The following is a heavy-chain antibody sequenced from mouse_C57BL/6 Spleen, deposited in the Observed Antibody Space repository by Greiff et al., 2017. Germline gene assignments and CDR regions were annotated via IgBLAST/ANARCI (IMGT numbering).Heavy chain of an antibody. CDR2: IWGVGST. CDR3: ASGYYGSRGFAY. V-gene: IGHV2-6*01. J-gene: IGHJ3*01. CDR1: GFSLTSYG. Sequence: VMLVESGPGLVAPSQSLSITCTVSGFSLTSYGVDWVRQSPGKGLEWLGVIWGVGSTNYNSALKSRLSISKDNSKSQVFLKMNSLQTDDTAMYYCASGYYGSRGFAYWGQGTLVTVSA. D-gene: IGHD1-1*01.